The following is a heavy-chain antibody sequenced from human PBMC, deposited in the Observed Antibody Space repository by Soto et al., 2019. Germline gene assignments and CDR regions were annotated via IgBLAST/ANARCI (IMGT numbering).Heavy chain of an antibody. V-gene: IGHV5-51*01. Sequence: VESLKISCKGSGYSFTSYWIGWVRQMPGKGLEWVGIIYPGDSDTRYSPSFQGQVTISADKSISTAYLQWSSLKASDTAMYYCARRVAVTTYYFDYWGQGTLVTVSS. CDR1: GYSFTSYW. CDR2: IYPGDSDT. D-gene: IGHD2-15*01. CDR3: ARRVAVTTYYFDY. J-gene: IGHJ4*02.